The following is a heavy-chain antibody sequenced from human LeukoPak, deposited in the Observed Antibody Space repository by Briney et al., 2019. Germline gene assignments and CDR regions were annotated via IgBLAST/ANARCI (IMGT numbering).Heavy chain of an antibody. Sequence: ASVKVSCKASGYTFTSYYMHWVRQAPGQGLEWMGIINPSGGSTSYAQKFQGRVTMTRDTSTSTVYTELSSLRSEDTAVYYCAREDNWNYEFDYWGQGTLVTVSS. CDR3: AREDNWNYEFDY. V-gene: IGHV1-46*01. CDR2: INPSGGST. J-gene: IGHJ4*02. CDR1: GYTFTSYY. D-gene: IGHD1-7*01.